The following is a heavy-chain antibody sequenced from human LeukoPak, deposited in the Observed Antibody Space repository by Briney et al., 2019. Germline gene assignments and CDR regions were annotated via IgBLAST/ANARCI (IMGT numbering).Heavy chain of an antibody. D-gene: IGHD2-2*01. CDR3: ARGKDIVVVPAARGYYGMDV. V-gene: IGHV1-69*13. J-gene: IGHJ6*02. CDR1: GGTFSSYA. CDR2: IIPIFGTA. Sequence: SVKVSCKASGGTFSSYAISWVRQAPGQGLEWMGGIIPIFGTANYAQKFQGRVTITADESTSTAYMELSSPRSEDTAVYYCARGKDIVVVPAARGYYGMDVWGQGTTVTVSS.